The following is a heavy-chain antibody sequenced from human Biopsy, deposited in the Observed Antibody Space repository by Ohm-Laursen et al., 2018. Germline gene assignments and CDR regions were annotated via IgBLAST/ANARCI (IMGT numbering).Heavy chain of an antibody. CDR3: ARDSSRRAREGGMDV. CDR2: ISETSSHI. CDR1: GFSVSSYD. V-gene: IGHV3-21*01. Sequence: LSLTCAASGFSVSSYDMNWVRQAPGKGLEWISYISETSSHIYDADSVRGRFTVARDIAKNSLHLQLNSLRVEDTAVYYCARDSSRRAREGGMDVWGQGTTVTVSS. D-gene: IGHD6-6*01. J-gene: IGHJ6*02.